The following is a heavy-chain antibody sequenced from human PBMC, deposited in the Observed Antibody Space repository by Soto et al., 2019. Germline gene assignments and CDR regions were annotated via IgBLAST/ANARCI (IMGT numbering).Heavy chain of an antibody. CDR1: GGSISSGGYS. CDR2: IYHSGRA. CDR3: ARGSPFDP. J-gene: IGHJ5*02. Sequence: SETLSLTCAVSGGSISSGGYSWSWLRQPPGKGLEWIGYIYHSGRAYYNPSLKSRVTLSVDRSKNQFSLNLSSVTAADTAVYYCARGSPFDPWGQGTLVTSPQ. V-gene: IGHV4-30-2*01.